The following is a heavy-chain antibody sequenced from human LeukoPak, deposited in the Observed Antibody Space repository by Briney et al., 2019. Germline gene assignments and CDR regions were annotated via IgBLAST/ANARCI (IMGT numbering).Heavy chain of an antibody. CDR1: GYTFTSYY. V-gene: IGHV1-46*01. CDR3: ARLHGYCSGGSCYSEVYEGAY. D-gene: IGHD2-15*01. J-gene: IGHJ4*02. Sequence: ASVKVSCKASGYTFTSYYMHWVRQAPGQGLEWMGIINPSGGSTSYAQKLQGRVTITADESTSTAYMELSSLRSEDTAVYYCARLHGYCSGGSCYSEVYEGAYWGQGTLVTVSS. CDR2: INPSGGST.